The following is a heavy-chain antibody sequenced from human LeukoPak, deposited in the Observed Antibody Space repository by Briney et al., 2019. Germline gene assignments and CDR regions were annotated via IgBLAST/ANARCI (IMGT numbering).Heavy chain of an antibody. V-gene: IGHV1-18*01. J-gene: IGHJ4*02. CDR3: AREVRYYDSSGYYTLFDY. CDR2: ISAYNGNT. D-gene: IGHD3-22*01. Sequence: ASVKVSCKASGYTFISYGISWVRQAPGQGLERMGWISAYNGNTNYAQKLQGRVTMTTDTSTSTAYMELRSLRSDDTAVYYCAREVRYYDSSGYYTLFDYWGQGTLVTVSS. CDR1: GYTFISYG.